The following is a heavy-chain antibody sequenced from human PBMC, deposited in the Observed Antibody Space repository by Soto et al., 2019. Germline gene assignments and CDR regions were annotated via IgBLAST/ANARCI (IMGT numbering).Heavy chain of an antibody. J-gene: IGHJ4*02. CDR1: GFTFSSYG. V-gene: IGHV3-30*18. CDR2: ISYDGSNK. CDR3: AKDSSSSHLDY. Sequence: QVQLVESGGGVVQPGRSLRLSCAASGFTFSSYGMHWVRQAPGKGLEWVADISYDGSNKYYADSVKGRFTISRDNSKNTLYLQMNSLRAEDTAVYYCAKDSSSSHLDYWGQGTLVTVSS. D-gene: IGHD6-13*01.